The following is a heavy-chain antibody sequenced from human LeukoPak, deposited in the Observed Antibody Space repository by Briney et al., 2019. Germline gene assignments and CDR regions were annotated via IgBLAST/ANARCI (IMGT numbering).Heavy chain of an antibody. V-gene: IGHV5-51*01. CDR1: RYSFTSYW. D-gene: IGHD4-17*01. Sequence: GESLKISCKGSRYSFTSYWIGWVRQMPGKGLEWMGIIYPGDSGTRYSPSFQGQVTISADKSISTAYLQWSSLKASDTAMYYCARQPYSTVTSHFDYWGQGTLVTVSS. CDR3: ARQPYSTVTSHFDY. CDR2: IYPGDSGT. J-gene: IGHJ4*02.